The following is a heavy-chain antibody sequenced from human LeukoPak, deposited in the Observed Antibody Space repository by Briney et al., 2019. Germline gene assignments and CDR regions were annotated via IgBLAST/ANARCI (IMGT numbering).Heavy chain of an antibody. CDR3: ARPAYCSGGSCYSLALDY. CDR2: ISAYNGNT. D-gene: IGHD2-15*01. V-gene: IGHV1-18*01. CDR1: GYTFTSYG. Sequence: GASVKVSCKASGYTFTSYGISWVRRAPGQGLEWMGWISAYNGNTNYAQKLQGRVTMTTDTSTSTAYMELRSLRSDDTAVYYCARPAYCSGGSCYSLALDYWGQGTLVTVSS. J-gene: IGHJ4*02.